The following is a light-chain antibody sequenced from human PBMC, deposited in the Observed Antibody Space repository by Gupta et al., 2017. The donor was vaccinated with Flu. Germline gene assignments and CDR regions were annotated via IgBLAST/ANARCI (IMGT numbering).Light chain of an antibody. V-gene: IGKV2-24*01. Sequence: VMTQTPLSSPVTLGQPASISCRSSQSRIHDNGHTYLSWIQQSPGQPPRLLIYETSKRVSGVPDRFSGSGAGTYFTLRISRVEAEDIGVYYCRQYAQFGRTCGEGTKLEI. CDR3: RQYAQFGRT. CDR1: QSRIHDNGHTY. J-gene: IGKJ2*01. CDR2: ETS.